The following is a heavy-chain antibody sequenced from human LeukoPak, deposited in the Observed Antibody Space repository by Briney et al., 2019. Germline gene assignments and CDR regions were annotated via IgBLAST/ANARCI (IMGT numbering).Heavy chain of an antibody. V-gene: IGHV5-51*01. CDR3: VLKGYSSSWYVDY. D-gene: IGHD6-13*01. CDR1: GYSFTNYW. CDR2: IYPADSDT. J-gene: IGHJ4*02. Sequence: GESLKISCKGSGYSFTNYWIGWVRQMPGKGLEWMGIIYPADSDTRYSPSFQGQVTISADKSISTAYLQWSSLKASDTAMYYCVLKGYSSSWYVDYWGQGTLVTVSS.